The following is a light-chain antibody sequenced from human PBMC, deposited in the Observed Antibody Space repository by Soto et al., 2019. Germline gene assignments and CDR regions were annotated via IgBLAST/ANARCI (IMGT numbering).Light chain of an antibody. J-gene: IGKJ4*01. Sequence: DIQMTQSPSSLSASVGDRVTITCRAGQDINIYLAWYQQKPGKVPKLLISAASTLQSGVPSRFSGSGSGTDFTLTISSPQPEDLATYYCQKYDDAPLTFGGGTKVEIK. CDR2: AAS. CDR1: QDINIY. V-gene: IGKV1-27*01. CDR3: QKYDDAPLT.